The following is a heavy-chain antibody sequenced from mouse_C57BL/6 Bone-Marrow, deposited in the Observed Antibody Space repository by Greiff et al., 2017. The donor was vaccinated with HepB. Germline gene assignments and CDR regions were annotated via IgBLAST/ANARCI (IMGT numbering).Heavy chain of an antibody. CDR1: GFTFSSYA. D-gene: IGHD1-1*02. CDR3: AREGDMGLFAY. V-gene: IGHV5-4*01. J-gene: IGHJ3*01. Sequence: EVKLMESGGGLVKPGGSLKLSCAASGFTFSSYAMSWVRQTPEKRLEWVATISDGGSYTYYPDNVKGRFTISRDNAKNNLYLQMSHLKSEDTAMYYCAREGDMGLFAYWGQGTLVTVSA. CDR2: ISDGGSYT.